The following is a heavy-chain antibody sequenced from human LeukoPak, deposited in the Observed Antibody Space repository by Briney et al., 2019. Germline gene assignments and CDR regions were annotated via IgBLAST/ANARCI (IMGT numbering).Heavy chain of an antibody. D-gene: IGHD6-13*01. Sequence: GESLKISCKGSGYSFTSYWIGWVRQMPGKGLEWMGIIYPGDSDTRYSPSFQGQVTISADKSISTAYLQWSSLKASDTAMYYCARQKGIAAAGIGAFDIWGQGTMVTVSS. CDR3: ARQKGIAAAGIGAFDI. CDR1: GYSFTSYW. J-gene: IGHJ3*02. V-gene: IGHV5-51*01. CDR2: IYPGDSDT.